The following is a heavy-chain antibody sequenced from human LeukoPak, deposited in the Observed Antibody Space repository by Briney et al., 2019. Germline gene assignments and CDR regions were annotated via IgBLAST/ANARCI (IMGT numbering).Heavy chain of an antibody. J-gene: IGHJ6*03. CDR2: IYYSGST. CDR3: ARVATGYYYYMDV. CDR1: GGSISNYY. Sequence: SETLSLTCSVSGGSISNYYWNWIRQPPGKGLGWIGYIYYSGSTNYNPSLKSRVTISVDTSKNQFSLKLSSVTAADTAVYYCARVATGYYYYMDVWGKGTTVTVSS. V-gene: IGHV4-59*01. D-gene: IGHD1-14*01.